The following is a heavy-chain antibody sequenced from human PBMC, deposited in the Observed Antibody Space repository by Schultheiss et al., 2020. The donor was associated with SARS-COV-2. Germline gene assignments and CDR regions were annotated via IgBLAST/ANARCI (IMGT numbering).Heavy chain of an antibody. V-gene: IGHV4-59*08. CDR3: ARIQVHFWRGNWFDP. CDR2: ISDSGST. Sequence: SQTLSLTCTVSGGSISSYYWSWIRQTPGKGLEWIGRISDSGSTDYNPSLKSRVTISVDTSKNQFSLRLSSVTAADTAVYYCARIQVHFWRGNWFDPWGQGTLVTVSS. D-gene: IGHD3-3*02. J-gene: IGHJ5*02. CDR1: GGSISSYY.